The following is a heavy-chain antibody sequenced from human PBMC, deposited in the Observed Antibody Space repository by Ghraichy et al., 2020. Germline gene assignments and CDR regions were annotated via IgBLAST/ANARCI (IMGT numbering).Heavy chain of an antibody. V-gene: IGHV1-69*13. CDR2: IIPIFGTA. CDR1: GGTFSSYA. CDR3: ARDARYCSSTSCRDNYYYYGMDV. J-gene: IGHJ6*02. D-gene: IGHD2-2*01. Sequence: SVKVSCKASGGTFSSYAISWVRQAPGQGLEWMGGIIPIFGTANYAQKFQGRVTITADESTSTAYMELSSLRSEDTAVYYCARDARYCSSTSCRDNYYYYGMDVWGQGTTVTVSS.